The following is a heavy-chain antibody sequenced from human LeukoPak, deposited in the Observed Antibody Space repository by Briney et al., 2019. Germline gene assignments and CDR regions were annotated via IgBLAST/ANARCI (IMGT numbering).Heavy chain of an antibody. V-gene: IGHV4-34*01. J-gene: IGHJ4*02. Sequence: SETLSLPCAVYGGPLSCYYWSWIREPPGKGLEWIGEINHSGSTNYNPFLKRRVTISVDPSKNQSSLEMSSVDAADTAVFYCARVYSYGYGDFDYWSQGTLATVSS. CDR2: INHSGST. CDR1: GGPLSCYY. D-gene: IGHD5-18*01. CDR3: ARVYSYGYGDFDY.